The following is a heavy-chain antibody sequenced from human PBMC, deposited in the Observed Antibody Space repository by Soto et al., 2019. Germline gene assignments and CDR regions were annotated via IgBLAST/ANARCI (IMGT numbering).Heavy chain of an antibody. D-gene: IGHD3-16*01. J-gene: IGHJ3*01. Sequence: GGSLRLSCAASGFTFGNYGMHWVRQAPGKGLEWVSGITGNSARIYYADSVKGRFSISRDNSKNTLYLQMDTLRAEDTAVYYCAKNGDFDYDAFDVWGQGTVVTVSS. CDR2: ITGNSARI. V-gene: IGHV3-23*01. CDR3: AKNGDFDYDAFDV. CDR1: GFTFGNYG.